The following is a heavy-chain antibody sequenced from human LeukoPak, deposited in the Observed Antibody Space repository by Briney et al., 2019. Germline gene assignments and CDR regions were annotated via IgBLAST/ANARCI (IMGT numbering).Heavy chain of an antibody. CDR2: IKQDGSEK. Sequence: QPGRSLRLSCAASGFSFDDYAMHWVRQAPGKGLEWVANIKQDGSEKYYVDSVKGRFTISRDNAKNSLYLQMNSLRAEDTAVYYCARDSWVRGVIIYYYYYYMDVWGKGTTVTISS. V-gene: IGHV3-7*01. J-gene: IGHJ6*03. D-gene: IGHD3-10*01. CDR3: ARDSWVRGVIIYYYYYYMDV. CDR1: GFSFDDYA.